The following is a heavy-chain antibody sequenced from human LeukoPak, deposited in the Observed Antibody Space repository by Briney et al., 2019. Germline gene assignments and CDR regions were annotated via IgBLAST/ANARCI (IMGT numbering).Heavy chain of an antibody. CDR3: ARHSHSSVSLDCFDY. CDR2: IYHDAST. CDR1: GDSISSSSYY. V-gene: IGHV4-39*01. D-gene: IGHD3-22*01. Sequence: PSETLSLTCTVSGDSISSSSYYWDWIRQPPGKGLEWIGNIYHDASTYYTPSLKSRVTISVDTSKNQFSLKLNSVTAADTAVYYCARHSHSSVSLDCFDYWGQGTLVTVSS. J-gene: IGHJ4*02.